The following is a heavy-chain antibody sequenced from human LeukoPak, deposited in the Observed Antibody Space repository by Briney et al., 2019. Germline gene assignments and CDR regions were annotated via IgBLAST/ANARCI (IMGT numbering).Heavy chain of an antibody. Sequence: TGGSLRLSCAASGFTFSSSTMTWVRQAPGKGLEWVSTMRGPGASTYYPDSVEGRFTISRDNSKNTLYLQMNSLRAEDTAIYYCAKTTGTTWYFDSWGQGTLVTVSS. J-gene: IGHJ4*02. CDR1: GFTFSSST. D-gene: IGHD1-7*01. CDR2: MRGPGAST. CDR3: AKTTGTTWYFDS. V-gene: IGHV3-23*01.